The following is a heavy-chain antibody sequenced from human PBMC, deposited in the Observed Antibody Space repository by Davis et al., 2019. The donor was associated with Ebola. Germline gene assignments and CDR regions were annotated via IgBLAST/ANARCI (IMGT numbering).Heavy chain of an antibody. Sequence: SETLSLTCTVSGGSISGYYWSWIRQSPGKGLEWIGHIYYSGGTNYNPSLRGRVTISVDTSKKHFSLKLGSVTAADTAVYYCARSHSDWLLPFDYWGQGTLATVSS. D-gene: IGHD3-9*01. CDR1: GGSISGYY. CDR3: ARSHSDWLLPFDY. J-gene: IGHJ4*02. CDR2: IYYSGGT. V-gene: IGHV4-59*01.